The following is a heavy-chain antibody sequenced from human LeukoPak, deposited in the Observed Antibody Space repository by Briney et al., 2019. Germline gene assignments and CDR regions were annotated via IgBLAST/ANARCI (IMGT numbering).Heavy chain of an antibody. V-gene: IGHV3-23*01. CDR2: VRSNGDTT. CDR3: TRVQAGRAGLMDV. J-gene: IGHJ6*02. D-gene: IGHD6-13*01. CDR1: GFTFGSIA. Sequence: GGSLRLSCAASGFTFGSIAMTWVRQAPGKGLEWVSTVRSNGDTTYNADSVKGRFTISRDNAKNTLFLQMNSLRAEDTALYYCTRVQAGRAGLMDVWGRGTTVTVSS.